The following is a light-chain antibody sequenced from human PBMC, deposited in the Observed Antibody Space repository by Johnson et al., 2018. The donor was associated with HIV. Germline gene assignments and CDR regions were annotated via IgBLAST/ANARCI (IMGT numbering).Light chain of an antibody. CDR1: SSNIGNNY. CDR3: GTWDSSLSSGGV. Sequence: QSVLTQPPSVSAAPGQKVTISCSGSSSNIGNNYVSWYQQFPGTAPKLLIYDNNKRPSGLPDRFSGSKSGTSATLAITGLQPADEADYYCGTWDSSLSSGGVFGTGTRVTVL. J-gene: IGLJ1*01. V-gene: IGLV1-51*01. CDR2: DNN.